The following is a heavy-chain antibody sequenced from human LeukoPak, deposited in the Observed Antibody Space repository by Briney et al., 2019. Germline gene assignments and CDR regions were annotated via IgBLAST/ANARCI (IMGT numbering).Heavy chain of an antibody. J-gene: IGHJ6*02. V-gene: IGHV1-18*01. CDR3: ARRVVVVPAAPYYYYGMDV. CDR2: ISAYNGNT. CDR1: GYTFTSYG. Sequence: GASVKVSCKASGYTFTSYGISWVRQAPGQGLEWMGWISAYNGNTNYAQQLQGRVTMTTDTSTSTAYMELRSLRSDDTAVYYCARRVVVVPAAPYYYYGMDVWGQGTTVTVSS. D-gene: IGHD2-2*01.